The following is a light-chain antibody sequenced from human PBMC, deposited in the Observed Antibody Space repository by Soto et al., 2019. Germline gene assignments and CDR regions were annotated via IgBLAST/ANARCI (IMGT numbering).Light chain of an antibody. J-gene: IGKJ1*01. CDR3: QQSYITLWT. CDR1: QSISSY. V-gene: IGKV1-39*01. CDR2: AAS. Sequence: IQITQKQTSLSASVGYRVTITVRASQSISSYLNWYQQKPGKAPKLLIYAASSLQSGVPSRFSGSGSGTDFTLTISSLQPEDFATYYCQQSYITLWTFGQGSIVDIK.